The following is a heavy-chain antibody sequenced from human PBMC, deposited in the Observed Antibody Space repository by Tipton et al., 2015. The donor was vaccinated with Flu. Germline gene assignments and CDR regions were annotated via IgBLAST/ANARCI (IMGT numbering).Heavy chain of an antibody. D-gene: IGHD4-17*01. CDR1: GGSMSSFY. CDR3: AIRKTVTTKLTYIDY. Sequence: TLSLTCTVSGGSMSSFYWTWIRQPAGKGLEWIGYIYYSVSTNYNPSLKSRVTISVDTSKNQFSLRLSSVTAADTAVYYCAIRKTVTTKLTYIDYWGQGTLVTVSS. J-gene: IGHJ4*02. V-gene: IGHV4-59*12. CDR2: IYYSVST.